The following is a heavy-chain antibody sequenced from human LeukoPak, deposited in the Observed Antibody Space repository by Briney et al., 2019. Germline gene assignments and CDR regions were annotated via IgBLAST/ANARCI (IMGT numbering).Heavy chain of an antibody. J-gene: IGHJ5*02. CDR2: MYHSGCT. CDR3: ARVARTSMGFGEGWFDP. Sequence: SETLSLTRAVSGGSISSINSWSWVRQPPGKGLEWIGEMYHSGCTNYNPSLKSRVTISVDKSKTQFSLKLSSVTAADTAVYYCARVARTSMGFGEGWFDPWGQGTLVTVSS. D-gene: IGHD3-10*01. V-gene: IGHV4-4*02. CDR1: GGSISSINS.